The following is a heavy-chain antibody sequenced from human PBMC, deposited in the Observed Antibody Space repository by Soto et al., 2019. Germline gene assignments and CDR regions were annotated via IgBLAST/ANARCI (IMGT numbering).Heavy chain of an antibody. V-gene: IGHV1-3*01. D-gene: IGHD6-13*01. Sequence: ASVKVSCKASGYTFTSYAMHWVRQAPGQRLEWMGWINAGNGNTKYSQKFQGRVTITRDTSASTAYMELSSLRSEDTAVYYCARDADPGIAAAGKYNWFDSWGQGTLVTVSS. J-gene: IGHJ5*01. CDR3: ARDADPGIAAAGKYNWFDS. CDR2: INAGNGNT. CDR1: GYTFTSYA.